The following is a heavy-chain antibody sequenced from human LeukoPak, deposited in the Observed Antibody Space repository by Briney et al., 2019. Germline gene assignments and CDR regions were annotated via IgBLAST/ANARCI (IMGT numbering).Heavy chain of an antibody. CDR1: GYTFTGYY. J-gene: IGHJ4*02. D-gene: IGHD3-3*01. CDR2: INPNSGGT. CDR3: ARTYYDFWSGYHFDY. Sequence: ASVKVSCKASGYTFTGYYMHWVRQAPGQGLEWMGWINPNSGGTNYAQKFQGRVTMTRDTSISTAYMELSRLRSDDTAVYYCARTYYDFWSGYHFDYWGQGTLVTVSS. V-gene: IGHV1-2*02.